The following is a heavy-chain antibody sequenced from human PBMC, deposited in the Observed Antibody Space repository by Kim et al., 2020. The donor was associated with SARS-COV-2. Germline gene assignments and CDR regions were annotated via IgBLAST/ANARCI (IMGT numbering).Heavy chain of an antibody. CDR2: IYCSGST. J-gene: IGHJ5*02. V-gene: IGHV4-31*03. Sequence: SETLSLTCTVSGGSISSGGYYWSWIRQHPGKGLEWIGYIYCSGSTYYNPSLKSRVTISVDTSKNQFSLKLSSVTAADTAVYYCASGTTYYDFWSAPEGNSWFDPWGQGTLVTVSS. D-gene: IGHD3-3*01. CDR1: GGSISSGGYY. CDR3: ASGTTYYDFWSAPEGNSWFDP.